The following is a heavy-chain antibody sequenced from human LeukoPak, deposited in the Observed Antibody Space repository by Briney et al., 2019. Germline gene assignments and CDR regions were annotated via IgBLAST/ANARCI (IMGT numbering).Heavy chain of an antibody. CDR3: ARGTLVLRFLEWRGSTPNWFDP. CDR2: INHSGST. Sequence: PSETLSLTCAVYGGSFSGYYWSWIRQPPGKGLERIGEINHSGSTNYNPSLKSRVTISVDTSKNQFSLKLSSVTAADTAVYYCARGTLVLRFLEWRGSTPNWFDPWGQGTLVTVSS. D-gene: IGHD3-3*01. CDR1: GGSFSGYY. V-gene: IGHV4-34*01. J-gene: IGHJ5*02.